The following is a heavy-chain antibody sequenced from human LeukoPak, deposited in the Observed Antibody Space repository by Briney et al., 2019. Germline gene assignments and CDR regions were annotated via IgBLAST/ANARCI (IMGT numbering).Heavy chain of an antibody. Sequence: SETLSLTCTVSGGSISSYYWSWIRQPAGKGLEWIGRIYTSGSTNYNPSLKSRVTMSVDTSKNQFSLKLSSVTAADTAVYYCARAVTYCDILTGYYPYYFDYWGQGTLVTVSS. CDR3: ARAVTYCDILTGYYPYYFDY. CDR2: IYTSGST. V-gene: IGHV4-4*07. CDR1: GGSISSYY. D-gene: IGHD3-9*01. J-gene: IGHJ4*02.